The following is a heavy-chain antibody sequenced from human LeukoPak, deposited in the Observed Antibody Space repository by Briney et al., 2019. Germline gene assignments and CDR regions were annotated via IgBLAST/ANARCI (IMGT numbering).Heavy chain of an antibody. D-gene: IGHD3-10*01. CDR2: INHSGST. CDR1: GGSFSGYY. CDR3: ARITMVRGARF. Sequence: SETLSLTCAVYGGSFSGYYWSWIRQPPGKGLEWIGEINHSGSTNYNPSLKSRAPISVDTPKNQFFLKLSSMTAADTAVYYCARITMVRGARFWGQGTLVTVSS. V-gene: IGHV4-34*01. J-gene: IGHJ4*02.